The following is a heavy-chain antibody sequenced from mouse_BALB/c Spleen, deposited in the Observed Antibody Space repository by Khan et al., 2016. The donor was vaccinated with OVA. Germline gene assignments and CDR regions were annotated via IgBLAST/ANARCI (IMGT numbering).Heavy chain of an antibody. V-gene: IGHV3-2*02. Sequence: EVKLQESGPGLVKPSQSLSLTCTVTGYSITSDYAWNWIRQFPGNKLEWMGYISYSGSTTYNPSFKSRISITRYTSKNQFFLQLNSMTTEDTATYYFSRWFTYWGQGTLVTVAA. J-gene: IGHJ3*01. CDR2: ISYSGST. CDR1: GYSITSDYA. CDR3: SRWFTY.